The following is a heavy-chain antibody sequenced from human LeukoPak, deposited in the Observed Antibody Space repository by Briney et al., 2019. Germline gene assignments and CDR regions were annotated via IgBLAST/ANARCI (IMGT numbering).Heavy chain of an antibody. Sequence: ASVKVSCKASGYTFTGYYIHWVRQAPGQGLEWMGWINPNSGGTNYAQKFQGRVTMTRDTSISTAYMELSRLRSDDTAVYYCAREKRRYYYGSGSYLLWGQGTLVTVSS. V-gene: IGHV1-2*02. CDR3: AREKRRYYYGSGSYLL. J-gene: IGHJ4*02. D-gene: IGHD3-10*01. CDR1: GYTFTGYY. CDR2: INPNSGGT.